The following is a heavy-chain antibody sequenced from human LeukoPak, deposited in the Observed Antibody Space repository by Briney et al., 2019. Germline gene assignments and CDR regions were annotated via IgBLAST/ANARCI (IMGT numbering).Heavy chain of an antibody. Sequence: SETLSLTCAVYGGSFSGYYWSWIRQPPGKGLEWIGYIYYSGSTNYNPSLKSRVTISVDTSKNQFSLKLSSVTAADTAVYYCARRANSGFDAFDIWGQGTMVTVSS. CDR2: IYYSGST. CDR1: GGSFSGYY. V-gene: IGHV4-59*01. J-gene: IGHJ3*02. CDR3: ARRANSGFDAFDI. D-gene: IGHD3-22*01.